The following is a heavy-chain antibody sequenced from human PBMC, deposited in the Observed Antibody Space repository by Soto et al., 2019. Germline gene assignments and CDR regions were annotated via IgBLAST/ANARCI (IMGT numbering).Heavy chain of an antibody. D-gene: IGHD3-16*02. CDR3: AREVVGMDV. Sequence: GASVKVSCKASGFAFTSSAIEWVRQARGQRLEWIGWIVVGSGSTSYAQKFQGRVTMTRDTSTSTVYMELSSLRSEDTAVYYCAREVVGMDVWGQGTTVTVS. J-gene: IGHJ6*02. CDR2: IVVGSGST. CDR1: GFAFTSSA. V-gene: IGHV1-58*02.